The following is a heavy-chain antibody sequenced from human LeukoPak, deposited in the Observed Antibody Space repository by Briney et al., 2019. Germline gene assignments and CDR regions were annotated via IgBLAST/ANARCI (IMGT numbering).Heavy chain of an antibody. CDR2: ISGSGGVI. V-gene: IGHV3-23*01. J-gene: IGHJ4*02. CDR1: GFALSSHW. D-gene: IGHD5-24*01. CDR3: AKALYGGYNSYYFDY. Sequence: GGSLRLSCAASGFALSSHWMTWVRQVPGKGLEWVSAISGSGGVIYYADSVKGRFTISRDSSKNTLYLQMNSLRPEDTAVYYCAKALYGGYNSYYFDYWGQGTLVTVSS.